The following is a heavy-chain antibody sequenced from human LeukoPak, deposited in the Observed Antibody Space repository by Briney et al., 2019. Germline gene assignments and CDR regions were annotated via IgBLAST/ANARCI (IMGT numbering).Heavy chain of an antibody. V-gene: IGHV1-24*01. J-gene: IGHJ3*02. CDR1: GYTLTELS. CDR3: ATPYCSGGSCYSGFSAFDI. Sequence: ASVKVSCKISGYTLTELSMHWVRQAPGKGLEWMGGFDPEDGETIYAQKFQGRVTMTEDTSTDTAYMELSSLRSEDTAVYYCATPYCSGGSCYSGFSAFDIWGQGTMVTVSS. D-gene: IGHD2-15*01. CDR2: FDPEDGET.